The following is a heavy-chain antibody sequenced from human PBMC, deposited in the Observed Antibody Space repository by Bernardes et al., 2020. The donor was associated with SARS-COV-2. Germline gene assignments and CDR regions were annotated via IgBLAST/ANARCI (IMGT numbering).Heavy chain of an antibody. V-gene: IGHV3-23*01. D-gene: IGHD2-2*01. J-gene: IGHJ4*02. CDR3: ARDRHSTSLVSFDF. CDR1: GFIISRYA. Sequence: GSLSPSSAASGFIISRYALRWVRPAPGKGLEWVSGISGSGGSTYYADSMKGRFTISRDNSKNTLYLQMNNLRAEDTALYYCARDRHSTSLVSFDFWGQGTLVTVSS. CDR2: ISGSGGST.